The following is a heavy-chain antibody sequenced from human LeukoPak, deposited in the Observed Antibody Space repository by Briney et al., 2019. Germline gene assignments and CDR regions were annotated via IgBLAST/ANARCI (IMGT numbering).Heavy chain of an antibody. D-gene: IGHD2-2*01. CDR3: ARDPLYCSSTSCYFDY. CDR1: GGSISSSTYY. J-gene: IGHJ4*02. V-gene: IGHV4-39*02. Sequence: KPSETLSLTCTVSGGSISSSTYYWGWIRQSPGKGLEWIGSIFYGGRTYYNPSLTSRVTVSIDVSKIQFSLRLTSVTAADTAVYYCARDPLYCSSTSCYFDYWGQGTLVTVSS. CDR2: IFYGGRT.